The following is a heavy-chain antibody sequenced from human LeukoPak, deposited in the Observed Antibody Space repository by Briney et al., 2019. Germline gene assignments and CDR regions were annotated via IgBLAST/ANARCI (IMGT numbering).Heavy chain of an antibody. J-gene: IGHJ2*01. CDR3: AREVTNYYDSSGYYYALGSPDL. V-gene: IGHV3-21*01. D-gene: IGHD3-22*01. CDR1: GFTFSSYS. Sequence: GGSLRLSCAASGFTFSSYSMNWVRQAPGKGLEWVSSISSSSSYIYYADSVKGRFTISRDNAKNSLYLQMNSLRAEDTAVYYCAREVTNYYDSSGYYYALGSPDLWGRGTLVTVSS. CDR2: ISSSSSYI.